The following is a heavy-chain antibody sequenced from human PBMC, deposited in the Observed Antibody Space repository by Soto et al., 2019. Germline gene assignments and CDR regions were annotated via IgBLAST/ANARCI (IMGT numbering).Heavy chain of an antibody. CDR1: GGSFSGYY. CDR2: INHSGST. Sequence: PSETLSLTCAVYGGSFSGYYWSWIRQPPGKGLEWIGEINHSGSTNYNPSLKSRVTISVDTSKNQFSLKLSSVTAADTAVYYCARQAARGGRLNYWGQGTLVTVSS. V-gene: IGHV4-34*01. J-gene: IGHJ4*02. CDR3: ARQAARGGRLNY. D-gene: IGHD6-6*01.